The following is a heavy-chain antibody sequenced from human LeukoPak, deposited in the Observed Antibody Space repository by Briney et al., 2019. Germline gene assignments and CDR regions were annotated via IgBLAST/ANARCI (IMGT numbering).Heavy chain of an antibody. CDR1: GYTFTSYG. CDR2: ISAYNGNT. Sequence: ASVKVSCKGSGYTFTSYGISWVRQAPGQGLEWMGWISAYNGNTNYAQKLQGRVTMTTDTSTSTAYMELRSLRSDDTAVYYCESQRGYYHDAFDIWGQGTMVTVSS. J-gene: IGHJ3*02. CDR3: ESQRGYYHDAFDI. D-gene: IGHD3-3*01. V-gene: IGHV1-18*01.